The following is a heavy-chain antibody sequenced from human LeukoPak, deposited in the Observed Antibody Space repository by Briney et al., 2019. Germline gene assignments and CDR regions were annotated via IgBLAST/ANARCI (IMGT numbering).Heavy chain of an antibody. CDR2: MNPNRGNT. V-gene: IGHV1-8*01. Sequence: ASVKVSCTASGYTFTSYDINWVPQSTGQGLEWMGWMNPNRGNTGYAQKFQGRVIMPRNTSISTAYMELSSLRSEDPAVYYCARGLSSGSYSYYYYGMDVWGQGTTVTVSS. CDR1: GYTFTSYD. D-gene: IGHD3-10*01. J-gene: IGHJ6*02. CDR3: ARGLSSGSYSYYYYGMDV.